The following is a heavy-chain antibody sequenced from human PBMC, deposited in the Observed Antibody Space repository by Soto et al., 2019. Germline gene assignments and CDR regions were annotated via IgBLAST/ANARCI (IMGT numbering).Heavy chain of an antibody. CDR3: ARDAGVPAIYWYFDL. CDR1: GFTLSSHA. V-gene: IGHV3-30-3*01. Sequence: QVQLVESGGGVVQPGRSLRLSCETSGFTLSSHAIHWVRQAPGKGLEWVAAISYDGGNKYFADSVRGRFTISRDNSENTLYLQINSLRTEDTAVYYCARDAGVPAIYWYFDLWGRGTLVTVSS. J-gene: IGHJ2*01. D-gene: IGHD2-21*02. CDR2: ISYDGGNK.